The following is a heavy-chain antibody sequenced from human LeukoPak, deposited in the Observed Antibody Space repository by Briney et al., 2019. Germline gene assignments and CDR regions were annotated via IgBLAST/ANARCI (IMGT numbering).Heavy chain of an antibody. Sequence: SETLSLTCTVSGYSISSGYYWGWIRQPPGKGLEWIGSIYHSGSTYYNPSLKSRVTISADTSKNQFSLRLSSVTAADTAVYYCARVPVLAWGYFDYWGQGTLVTVSS. J-gene: IGHJ4*02. D-gene: IGHD3-16*01. CDR2: IYHSGST. CDR3: ARVPVLAWGYFDY. CDR1: GYSISSGYY. V-gene: IGHV4-38-2*02.